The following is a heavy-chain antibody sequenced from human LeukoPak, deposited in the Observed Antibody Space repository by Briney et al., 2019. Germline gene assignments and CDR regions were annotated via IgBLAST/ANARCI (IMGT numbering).Heavy chain of an antibody. V-gene: IGHV5-51*01. D-gene: IGHD1-14*01. J-gene: IGHJ4*02. CDR2: MYPGDSGT. CDR3: ARQSHSITDY. Sequence: GESLKISCKGSGYNFTNYWIGWVRQLSGEGLEWMGIMYPGDSGTRYSPSFQGQVTISADRSISTAYLQWSSLKASDTAMYYCARQSHSITDYWGQGTLVTVSS. CDR1: GYNFTNYW.